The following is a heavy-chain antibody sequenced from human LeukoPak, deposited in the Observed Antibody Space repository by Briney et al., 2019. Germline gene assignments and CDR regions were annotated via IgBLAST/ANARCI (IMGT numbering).Heavy chain of an antibody. Sequence: SVKVSCKASGGTCSSYAISWVRQAPGQGLEWMGGIIPIFGTANYAQKFQGRVTITADESTSTAYMELSSLRSEDTAVYYCAHGGVQNYYYYYMDVWGKGTTVTVSS. J-gene: IGHJ6*03. CDR2: IIPIFGTA. V-gene: IGHV1-69*13. D-gene: IGHD1-1*01. CDR1: GGTCSSYA. CDR3: AHGGVQNYYYYYMDV.